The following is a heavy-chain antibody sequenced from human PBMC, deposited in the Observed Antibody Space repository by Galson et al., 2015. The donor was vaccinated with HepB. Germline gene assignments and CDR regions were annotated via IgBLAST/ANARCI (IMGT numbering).Heavy chain of an antibody. CDR3: AGVPAAMGYYYYYYYMDV. V-gene: IGHV3-21*01. J-gene: IGHJ6*03. D-gene: IGHD2-2*01. Sequence: SLRLSCAASGFTFSTYSINWVRQAPGKGLEWVSPISSSSGYIYYADSVKGRFTISRDNAKNSLYLQMNSLRAEDTAVYYCAGVPAAMGYYYYYYYMDVWGKGTTVTVSS. CDR2: ISSSSGYI. CDR1: GFTFSTYS.